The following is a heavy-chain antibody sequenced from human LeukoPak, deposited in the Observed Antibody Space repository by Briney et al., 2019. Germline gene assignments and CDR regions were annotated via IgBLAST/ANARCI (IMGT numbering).Heavy chain of an antibody. Sequence: PSETLSLTCTVSGGSISSSSYYWGWIRQPPGKGLEWIGYIYHSGSTYYNPSLKSRVTISVDRSKNQFSLKLSSVTAADTAVYYCARVDCSSTSCLFDYWGQGTLVTVSS. J-gene: IGHJ4*02. CDR2: IYHSGST. D-gene: IGHD2-2*01. V-gene: IGHV4-30-2*01. CDR3: ARVDCSSTSCLFDY. CDR1: GGSISSSSYY.